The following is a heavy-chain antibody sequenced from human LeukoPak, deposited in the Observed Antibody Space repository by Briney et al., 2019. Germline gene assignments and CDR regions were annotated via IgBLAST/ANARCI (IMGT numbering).Heavy chain of an antibody. CDR2: ISGSGGST. D-gene: IGHD3-9*01. CDR1: GFTFSSYG. J-gene: IGHJ4*02. V-gene: IGHV3-23*01. CDR3: AKPHYDILTGYHRRGPFDY. Sequence: GGSLRLSCAASGFTFSSYGMSWVRQAPGKGLEWVSAISGSGGSTYYADSVKGRFTISRDNSKNTLYLQMNSLRAEDTAVYYCAKPHYDILTGYHRRGPFDYWGQGTLVTVSS.